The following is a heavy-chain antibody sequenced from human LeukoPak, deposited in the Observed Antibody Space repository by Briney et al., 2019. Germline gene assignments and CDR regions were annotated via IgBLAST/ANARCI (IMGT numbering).Heavy chain of an antibody. J-gene: IGHJ4*02. V-gene: IGHV4-39*01. CDR3: ARRTSSSWFFDY. Sequence: SETLSLTCTVSGGSISSSNYYWAWIRQPPGKGLEWIGSTNYSGSTYYNPSLKSRVTTSVDTSKNQFSLKMSSVTAADTAVYYCARRTSSSWFFDYWGQGTLVTVSS. CDR2: TNYSGST. CDR1: GGSISSSNYY. D-gene: IGHD6-13*01.